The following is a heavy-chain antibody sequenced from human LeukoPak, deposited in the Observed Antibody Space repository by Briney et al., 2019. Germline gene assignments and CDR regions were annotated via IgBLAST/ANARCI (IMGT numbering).Heavy chain of an antibody. V-gene: IGHV3-23*01. J-gene: IGHJ4*02. D-gene: IGHD3-16*01. CDR1: GFTFSSYA. CDR2: ISGSGGGT. CDR3: AKETTPAITFGRRFVTIDY. Sequence: PPGGSLRLSCAASGFTFSSYAMSWVRQAPGKGLEWVSAISGSGGGTYYADSVKGRFTISRDNSKNTLYLQMTSLRADDTAVYFCAKETTPAITFGRRFVTIDYWGQGALVTVSS.